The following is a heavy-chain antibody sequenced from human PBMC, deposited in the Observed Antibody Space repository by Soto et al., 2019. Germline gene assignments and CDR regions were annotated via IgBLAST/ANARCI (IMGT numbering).Heavy chain of an antibody. CDR2: ISAYNGNT. J-gene: IGHJ5*02. Sequence: ASVKVSSKASGDSFTSYGISWVRQAPGQGLEWMGWISAYNGNTNYAQKLQGRVTMTTDTSTSIAYMELRSLRADDTAVYYCAGVYGSGSPIRYNWFDPWGQGTLVTVSS. CDR3: AGVYGSGSPIRYNWFDP. D-gene: IGHD3-10*01. V-gene: IGHV1-18*01. CDR1: GDSFTSYG.